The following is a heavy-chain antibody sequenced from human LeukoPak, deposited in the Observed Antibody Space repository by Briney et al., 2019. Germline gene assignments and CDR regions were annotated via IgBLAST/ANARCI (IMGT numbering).Heavy chain of an antibody. Sequence: PSETLSLTCTVSGGSISSYYWSWIRQPPGKGLEWIGYIYYSGSTNYNPSLKSRVTISVDTSKNQFSLKLSSVTAADTAVYYCARYRVAAAGTFHWFDPWGQGTLVTFSS. CDR2: IYYSGST. D-gene: IGHD6-13*01. J-gene: IGHJ5*02. CDR1: GGSISSYY. CDR3: ARYRVAAAGTFHWFDP. V-gene: IGHV4-59*01.